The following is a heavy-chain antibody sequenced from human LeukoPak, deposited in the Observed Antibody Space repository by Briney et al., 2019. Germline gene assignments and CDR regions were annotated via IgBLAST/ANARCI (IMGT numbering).Heavy chain of an antibody. Sequence: SETLSLTCAVYGGSFSNTNWWTWVRQPPGKGLEWIGEVDLLGRTNYNPSLKSRVAISVDKSENHISLWLTSVTATDTAVYYCAREGGPYRPLDYSGQGTLVTVSS. CDR2: VDLLGRT. CDR1: GGSFSNTNW. CDR3: AREGGPYRPLDY. J-gene: IGHJ4*02. V-gene: IGHV4-4*02.